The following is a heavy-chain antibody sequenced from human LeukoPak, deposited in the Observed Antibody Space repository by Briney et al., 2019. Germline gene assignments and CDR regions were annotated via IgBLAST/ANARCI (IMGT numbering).Heavy chain of an antibody. CDR2: SRNRAHSYTT. D-gene: IGHD3-10*01. Sequence: PGGSLRLSCSVSGFTFSDHYMDWVRQAPGKGLGWVGRSRNRAHSYTTEYAASVKGRFTVSRADSENLLYLQMNSLKTDDTAVYYCVALIRGLGYWGQGTLVTVSS. J-gene: IGHJ4*02. CDR3: VALIRGLGY. V-gene: IGHV3-72*01. CDR1: GFTFSDHY.